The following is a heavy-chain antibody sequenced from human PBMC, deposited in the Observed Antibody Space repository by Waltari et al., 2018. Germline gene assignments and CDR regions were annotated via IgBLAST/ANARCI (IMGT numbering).Heavy chain of an antibody. CDR3: ARHVEEVVAAPTGYIDY. CDR1: GGSITSDYYY. J-gene: IGHJ4*02. V-gene: IGHV4-39*01. D-gene: IGHD3-22*01. Sequence: QLQLQESGPGLVKPSETLSLTCSVSGGSITSDYYYWGWIRQPPGKGLEGIGSISFSGSTYYNPSLRGRVTISVDTYKNHFSLQLRSVTAADTAVYYCARHVEEVVAAPTGYIDYWGQGTLVTVSS. CDR2: ISFSGST.